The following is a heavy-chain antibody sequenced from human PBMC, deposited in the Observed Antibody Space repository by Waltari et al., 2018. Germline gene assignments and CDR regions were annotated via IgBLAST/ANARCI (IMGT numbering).Heavy chain of an antibody. CDR3: ARPANFYYDRGGYDY. Sequence: QLQLQESGPGLVKPSETLSLTCTVSGDSLSTTCNYCGWIRQAPGKGLEWVGFIHSSGSTYYNPSLKSRVTLAVETSKNQFSLRLTSVTAADTAVYYCARPANFYYDRGGYDYWGQGTLVTVSS. J-gene: IGHJ4*02. CDR2: IHSSGST. V-gene: IGHV4-39*01. D-gene: IGHD3-22*01. CDR1: GDSLSTTCNY.